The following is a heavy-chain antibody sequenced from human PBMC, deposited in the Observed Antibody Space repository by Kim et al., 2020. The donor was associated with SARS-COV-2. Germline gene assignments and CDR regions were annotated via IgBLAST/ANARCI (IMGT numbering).Heavy chain of an antibody. Sequence: GGSLRLSCAASGFSLTTYGMHWVRQAPGKGLEWVAVISSDGNSKYYADSEKGRFTISRDIPKNTLTLQMNSLRVEDTAVYYCAKGGIVERWYYLYDWGQGTLVTVSS. J-gene: IGHJ4*02. CDR2: ISSDGNSK. CDR1: GFSLTTYG. V-gene: IGHV3-30*18. CDR3: AKGGIVERWYYLYD. D-gene: IGHD3-16*01.